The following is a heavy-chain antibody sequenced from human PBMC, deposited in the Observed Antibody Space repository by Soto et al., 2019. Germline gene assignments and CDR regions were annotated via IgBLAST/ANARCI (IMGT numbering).Heavy chain of an antibody. J-gene: IGHJ3*02. D-gene: IGHD3-3*01. CDR2: ISSNGGST. CDR1: GFTFSSYA. Sequence: EVQLVESGGGLVQPGGSLRLSCVASGFTFSSYAMHWVRQAPGKGLEYVSAISSNGGSTYYANSVKGRFTISRDNSKNTLYLQMGSLRAEDMAVYYCASSHYDFWSCSFGAFDIWGQGTMVTVSS. V-gene: IGHV3-64*01. CDR3: ASSHYDFWSCSFGAFDI.